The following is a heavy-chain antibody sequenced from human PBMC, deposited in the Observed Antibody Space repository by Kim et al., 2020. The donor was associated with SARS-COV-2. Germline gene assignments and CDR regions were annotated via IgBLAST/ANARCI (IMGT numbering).Heavy chain of an antibody. CDR2: ISGDSSII. J-gene: IGHJ6*01. CDR3: AKDLAVGHYHYYGLDV. CDR1: GFTFSDYA. Sequence: GGSLRLSCAASGFTFSDYAMHWVRQAPGKGLEWVSGISGDSSIIDYADSMRGRFTISRDNSKNSLYLQMNSLTPEDTALYYCAKDLAVGHYHYYGLDVWG. D-gene: IGHD6-19*01. V-gene: IGHV3-9*01.